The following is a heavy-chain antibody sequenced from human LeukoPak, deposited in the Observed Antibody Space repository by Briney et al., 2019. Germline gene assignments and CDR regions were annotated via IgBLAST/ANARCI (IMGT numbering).Heavy chain of an antibody. Sequence: GGSLRLSGAASGFTFTTFGIHWVRQAPGKGLEWVAAISPDGNLEYCTDSVKGRFTISRDNSKNMIYLQMSSLRGEDSALYYCAKINNNDDYWGQGTLVTVSS. V-gene: IGHV3-30*18. J-gene: IGHJ4*02. CDR1: GFTFTTFG. CDR3: AKINNNDDY. D-gene: IGHD1/OR15-1a*01. CDR2: ISPDGNLE.